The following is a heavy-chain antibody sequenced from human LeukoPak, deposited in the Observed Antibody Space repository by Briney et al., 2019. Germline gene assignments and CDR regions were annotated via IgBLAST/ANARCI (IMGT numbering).Heavy chain of an antibody. CDR3: ARGICSGGSCYFYYFDY. CDR2: IYTSGST. CDR1: GGSISSYY. V-gene: IGHV4-4*07. D-gene: IGHD2-15*01. Sequence: PSETLSLTCTVSGGSISSYYWSWIRQPAGKGLEWIGRIYTSGSTNYNPSLKSRVTMSVDTSKNQFSLKLSSVTAADTAVYYCARGICSGGSCYFYYFDYWGQGTLVTVSS. J-gene: IGHJ4*02.